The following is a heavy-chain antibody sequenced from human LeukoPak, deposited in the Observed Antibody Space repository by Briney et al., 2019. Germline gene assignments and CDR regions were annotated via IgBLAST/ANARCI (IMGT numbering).Heavy chain of an antibody. Sequence: SETLSLTCAVSGGSISSGGYSWSWIRQPAGKGLEWIGYIYHSGSTSYNPSLKSRVTISVDRSKNQFSLKLSSVTAADTAVYYCARGAGYSYGLTIIDYWGQGTLVTVSS. D-gene: IGHD5-18*01. CDR3: ARGAGYSYGLTIIDY. V-gene: IGHV4-30-2*01. CDR2: IYHSGST. J-gene: IGHJ4*02. CDR1: GGSISSGGYS.